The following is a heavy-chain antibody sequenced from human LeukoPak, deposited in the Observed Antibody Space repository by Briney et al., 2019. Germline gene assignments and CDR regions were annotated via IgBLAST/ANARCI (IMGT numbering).Heavy chain of an antibody. J-gene: IGHJ6*03. V-gene: IGHV3-7*01. CDR1: GFTFSSYW. D-gene: IGHD6-19*01. CDR3: AEATSSGWHRPYYYYYMDV. CDR2: IKQDGSEK. Sequence: GGSLRLSCAASGFTFSSYWMSWVRQAPGKGLEWVANIKQDGSEKYYVDSVKGRFTISRDNAKNSLYLQMNSLRAEDTAVYYCAEATSSGWHRPYYYYYMDVWGKGTTVTVSS.